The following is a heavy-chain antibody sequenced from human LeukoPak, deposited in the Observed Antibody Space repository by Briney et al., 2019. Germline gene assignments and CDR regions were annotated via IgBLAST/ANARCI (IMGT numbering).Heavy chain of an antibody. CDR3: ARDRADFWSGPDV. V-gene: IGHV3-30*01. J-gene: IGHJ6*04. D-gene: IGHD3-3*01. CDR1: GFTFSSYA. Sequence: GGSLRLSSAASGFTFSSYAMHWVRQAPGRGLEWVAVISYDGSNKYYADSVKGRFTISRDNSKNTLYLQMNSLRAEDTAVYYCARDRADFWSGPDVWGKGTTVTVSS. CDR2: ISYDGSNK.